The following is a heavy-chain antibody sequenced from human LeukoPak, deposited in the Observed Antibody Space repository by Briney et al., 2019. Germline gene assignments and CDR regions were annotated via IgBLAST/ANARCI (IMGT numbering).Heavy chain of an antibody. Sequence: GGSLRLSCAASGFTVSSNYMSWVRQAPGKGLEWVSVIYSGGSTYYADSVKGRFTISRDNSKNTLYLQMNSLRAEDTAVYYCARDPIWFGLEGHWFDPWGQGTLVTVSS. CDR1: GFTVSSNY. CDR3: ARDPIWFGLEGHWFDP. J-gene: IGHJ5*02. D-gene: IGHD3-10*01. V-gene: IGHV3-66*02. CDR2: IYSGGST.